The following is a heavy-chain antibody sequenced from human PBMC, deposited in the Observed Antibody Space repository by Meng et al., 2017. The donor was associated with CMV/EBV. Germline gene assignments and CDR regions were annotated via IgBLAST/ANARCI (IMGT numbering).Heavy chain of an antibody. CDR3: ARAVGRAALTYYYGMDV. D-gene: IGHD6-6*01. CDR2: ISWNSGSI. CDR1: GFTFDDYA. Sequence: GGSLRLSCAASGFTFDDYAMHWVRQAPGKGLEWVSGISWNSGSIGYADSVKGRFTISRDNSKNTLYLQMNSLRAEDTAVYYCARAVGRAALTYYYGMDVWGQGTTVTVSS. V-gene: IGHV3-9*01. J-gene: IGHJ6*02.